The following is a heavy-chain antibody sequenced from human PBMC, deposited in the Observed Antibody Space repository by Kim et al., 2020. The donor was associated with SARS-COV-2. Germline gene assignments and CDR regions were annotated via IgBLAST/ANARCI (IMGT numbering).Heavy chain of an antibody. J-gene: IGHJ4*02. CDR3: ARDQESRTGYSSSCSS. V-gene: IGHV3-11*01. CDR1: GFTFSDYY. D-gene: IGHD6-13*01. CDR2: ITASGDTI. Sequence: GGSLRLSCAASGFTFSDYYMCWIRQTPGKGLEWIAYITASGDTIKYADSVKGRFTTSRDNAKNSLYLQMNSLRVEDTAVYYCARDQESRTGYSSSCSSWGQGTLVTVSS.